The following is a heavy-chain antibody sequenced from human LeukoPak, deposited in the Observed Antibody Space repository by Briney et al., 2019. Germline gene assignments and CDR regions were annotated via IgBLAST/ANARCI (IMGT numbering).Heavy chain of an antibody. J-gene: IGHJ4*02. CDR1: GFTFSTYW. Sequence: GGSLRLSCAASGFTFSTYWVTWVRQAPGKGLEWVANIKQDGTEKYYVDSVKGRFTVSRDNAKNSLYLQMNSLRAEDTAVYYCARYRGSGGQRLDYWGQGTLVTVSS. CDR2: IKQDGTEK. CDR3: ARYRGSGGQRLDY. V-gene: IGHV3-7*01. D-gene: IGHD3-16*01.